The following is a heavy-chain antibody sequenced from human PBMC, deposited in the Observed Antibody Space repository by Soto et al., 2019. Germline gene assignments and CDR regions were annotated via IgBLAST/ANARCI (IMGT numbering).Heavy chain of an antibody. CDR2: INHSGST. D-gene: IGHD3-3*02. Sequence: KPSETLSLTCAVYGGSFSGYYWSWIRQPPGKGLEWIGEINHSGSTNYNPSLKSRVTISVDTSKNQFSLKLSSVTAADTAVYYCARGLAQPTRGYFDYWGQGTLVTVSS. CDR1: GGSFSGYY. V-gene: IGHV4-34*01. J-gene: IGHJ4*02. CDR3: ARGLAQPTRGYFDY.